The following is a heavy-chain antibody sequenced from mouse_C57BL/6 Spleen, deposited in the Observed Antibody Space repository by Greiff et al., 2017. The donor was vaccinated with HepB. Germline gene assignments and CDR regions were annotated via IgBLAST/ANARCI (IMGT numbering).Heavy chain of an antibody. D-gene: IGHD2-3*01. CDR1: GYTFTSYW. CDR3: ARYYDGYYVWFAY. J-gene: IGHJ3*01. Sequence: VQLQQPGAELVKPGASVKLSCKASGYTFTSYWMHWVKQRPGQGLEWIGMIHPNSGSTNYNEKFKSKATLTVDKSSSTAYMQLSSLTSEDSAVYYGARYYDGYYVWFAYWGQGTLVTVSA. V-gene: IGHV1-64*01. CDR2: IHPNSGST.